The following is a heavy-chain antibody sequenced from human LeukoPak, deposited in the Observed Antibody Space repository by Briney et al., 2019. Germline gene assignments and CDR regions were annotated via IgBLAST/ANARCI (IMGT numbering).Heavy chain of an antibody. Sequence: SETLSLTCTVSGASISSGGYYWSWLRQHPGKGLEWIGYIYYSGSTYYHPSLKSRVTISVVTSKNQFSLKLSSVTAADTAVYYCARGQTAPRSSYCFDYWGQGTLVTVSS. V-gene: IGHV4-31*03. CDR3: ARGQTAPRSSYCFDY. CDR1: GASISSGGYY. J-gene: IGHJ4*02. CDR2: IYYSGST.